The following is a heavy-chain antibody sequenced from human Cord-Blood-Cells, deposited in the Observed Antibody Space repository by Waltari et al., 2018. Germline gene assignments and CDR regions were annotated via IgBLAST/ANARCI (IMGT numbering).Heavy chain of an antibody. CDR2: ISGSVGST. CDR3: AKGGSYYDSSGYPDAFDI. J-gene: IGHJ3*02. V-gene: IGHV3-23*01. D-gene: IGHD3-22*01. Sequence: EVQLLESGGGLVQPGGSLRLSCAASGFTFSSYAMSWVRQAPGKGLEWVSAISGSVGSTYYAGCVKGRFTISRDNSKNTMYLQMNSLRAEDTAVYYCAKGGSYYDSSGYPDAFDIWGQGTMVAVSS. CDR1: GFTFSSYA.